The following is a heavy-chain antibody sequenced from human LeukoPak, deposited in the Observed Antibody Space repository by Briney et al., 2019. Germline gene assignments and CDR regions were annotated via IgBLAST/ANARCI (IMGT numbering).Heavy chain of an antibody. CDR1: GFTFSSYA. CDR2: ISGSGGST. D-gene: IGHD7-27*01. Sequence: GGSLRLSCAASGFTFSSYAMSWVRQAPGKGLEWVSAISGSGGSTYYADSVKGRFTISRDDSKNTVYLQMNSLRAGDTAIYYCARDSTNWGLYFDYWGQGALVTVSS. J-gene: IGHJ4*02. V-gene: IGHV3-23*01. CDR3: ARDSTNWGLYFDY.